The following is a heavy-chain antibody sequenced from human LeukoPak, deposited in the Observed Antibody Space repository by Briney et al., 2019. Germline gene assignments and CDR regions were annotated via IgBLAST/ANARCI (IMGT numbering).Heavy chain of an antibody. J-gene: IGHJ5*02. CDR2: MNPNSGNT. CDR3: AREVNLRHGGRFGLTVTTGVVDP. CDR1: GYTFTSYD. Sequence: ASVKVSCKASGYTFTSYDINWVRQATGQGLEWMGWMNPNSGNTGYAQKFQGRVTTTRNTSISTAYMELSSPRSEDTAVYYCAREVNLRHGGRFGLTVTTGVVDPWGQGTLVTVSS. V-gene: IGHV1-8*01. D-gene: IGHD4-17*01.